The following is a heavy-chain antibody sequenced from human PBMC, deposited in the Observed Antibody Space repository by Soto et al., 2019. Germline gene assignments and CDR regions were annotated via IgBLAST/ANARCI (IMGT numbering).Heavy chain of an antibody. CDR3: ARDPAHGGLDF. V-gene: IGHV3-66*01. D-gene: IGHD3-16*01. CDR2: IQSAGST. CDR1: GFTLSANF. Sequence: PGGSLRLSCAASGFTLSANFMTWVRQAPGKGLEWVSVIQSAGSTYYADSVRGRFTLSRDDSRNTLFLQMNSLRTEDTAIYYCARDPAHGGLDFWGQGTLVTVSS. J-gene: IGHJ4*02.